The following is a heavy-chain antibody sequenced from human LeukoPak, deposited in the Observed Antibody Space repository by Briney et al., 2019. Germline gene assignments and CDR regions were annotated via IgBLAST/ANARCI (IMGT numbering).Heavy chain of an antibody. CDR1: GFSLSTSGVG. Sequence: SGPTLVKPTQTLTLTCTFSGFSLSTSGVGVGWIRQPPGKALEWLALIYWNDDKRYSPSLKSRLTITKDTSKSQVVLTMTNMDPVDTATYYCAHRYYDSSGFDYWGQGTLVTVSS. V-gene: IGHV2-5*01. CDR2: IYWNDDK. CDR3: AHRYYDSSGFDY. J-gene: IGHJ4*02. D-gene: IGHD3-22*01.